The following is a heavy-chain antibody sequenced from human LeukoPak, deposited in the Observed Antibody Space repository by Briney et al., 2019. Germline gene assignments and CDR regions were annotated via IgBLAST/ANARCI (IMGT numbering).Heavy chain of an antibody. V-gene: IGHV1-46*01. CDR2: INPSGGST. CDR1: GYTFTSYY. D-gene: IGHD2-15*01. CDR3: ARDQTRGRGGGRYYYGMDV. J-gene: IGHJ6*02. Sequence: ASVKVSSKASGYTFTSYYMHWVRQAPGQGLEWMGIINPSGGSTSYAQKFQGRVTMTRDTSTSTVYMELSSLRSEGTAVYYCARDQTRGRGGGRYYYGMDVWGQGTTVTVSS.